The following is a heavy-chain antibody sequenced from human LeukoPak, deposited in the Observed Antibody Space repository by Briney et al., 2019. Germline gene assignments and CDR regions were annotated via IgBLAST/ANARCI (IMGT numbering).Heavy chain of an antibody. D-gene: IGHD1-26*01. V-gene: IGHV3-23*01. J-gene: IGHJ4*02. CDR3: AKGGSYSSYFDY. CDR1: GFTFSSYA. Sequence: GGSLRLSCAASGFTFSSYAMSWVRQAPGKGLEWVSAISGGGGSTYYADSVKGRFTISRDNSKNTLYLQMSSLRAEDTAVYYCAKGGSYSSYFDYWGQGTLVTVSS. CDR2: ISGGGGST.